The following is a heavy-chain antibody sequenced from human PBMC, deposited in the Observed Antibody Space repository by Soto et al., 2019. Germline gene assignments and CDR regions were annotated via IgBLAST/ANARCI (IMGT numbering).Heavy chain of an antibody. J-gene: IGHJ4*02. Sequence: QVQLVESGGGLVKPGGSLRLSCAASGFTFGDYYMTWIRQAPGKGLEWVSYISSSSSYTHYADSVKGRFTISRDNAKNSLYLQMNSLRAEDTALYYCARVQYYDSSGYYYARFFDFWGQGTLVTVSS. CDR3: ARVQYYDSSGYYYARFFDF. CDR1: GFTFGDYY. V-gene: IGHV3-11*05. CDR2: ISSSSSYT. D-gene: IGHD3-22*01.